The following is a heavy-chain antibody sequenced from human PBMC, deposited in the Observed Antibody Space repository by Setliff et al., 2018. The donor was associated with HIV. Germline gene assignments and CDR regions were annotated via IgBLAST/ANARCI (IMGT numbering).Heavy chain of an antibody. J-gene: IGHJ4*02. D-gene: IGHD3-22*01. CDR2: IYSTGGT. V-gene: IGHV4-31*03. Sequence: SETLSLTCTVSGGSISSSGNYWTWIRQRPGKDLEWMGYIYSTGGTNYNPSLKSRVTLSADTAKNQLSLSLTSVTAADTAVYYCARVRLTMIMMVDYFDKWGQGTLVTVSS. CDR1: GGSISSSGNY. CDR3: ARVRLTMIMMVDYFDK.